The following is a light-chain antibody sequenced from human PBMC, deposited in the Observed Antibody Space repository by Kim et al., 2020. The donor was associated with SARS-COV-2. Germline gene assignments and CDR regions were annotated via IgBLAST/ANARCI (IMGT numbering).Light chain of an antibody. Sequence: DIQMTQCPSTLSASVGDRVTITCRASQSISSWLAWYQQKPGKAPKLLIYKASSLESGVPSRFSGSGSGTEFTLTISSLQPDDFATYYCQQYNSYSTFGQGTKLEI. V-gene: IGKV1-5*03. CDR1: QSISSW. J-gene: IGKJ2*01. CDR2: KAS. CDR3: QQYNSYST.